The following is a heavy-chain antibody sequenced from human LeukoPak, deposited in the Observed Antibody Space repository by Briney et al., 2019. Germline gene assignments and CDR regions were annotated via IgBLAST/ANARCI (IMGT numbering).Heavy chain of an antibody. CDR2: INHSGST. CDR3: ARGLYYSDY. J-gene: IGHJ4*02. Sequence: PSETLSLTGAVYGVSFSGYYWSWIRQPPGKGLEWIGEINHSGSTNYNPSLKSRVTISVDTSKNQFSLKLSSVTAADTAVYYCARGLYYSDYWGQGTLVTVSS. CDR1: GVSFSGYY. V-gene: IGHV4-34*01.